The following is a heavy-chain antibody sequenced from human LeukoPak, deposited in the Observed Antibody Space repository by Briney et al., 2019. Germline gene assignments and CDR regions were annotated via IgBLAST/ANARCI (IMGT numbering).Heavy chain of an antibody. D-gene: IGHD3-10*01. CDR3: ARHLRYGSGGYFDY. J-gene: IGHJ4*02. CDR1: GFTVSSNS. CDR2: IYSGGST. V-gene: IGHV3-66*04. Sequence: PGGSLRLFCAASGFTVSSNSMSWVRQAPGKGLEWVSVIYSGGSTKYADSVKGRFTIFRDNSKNTLNLQMNSLRAEDTAVYYCARHLRYGSGGYFDYWGQGTLVTVSS.